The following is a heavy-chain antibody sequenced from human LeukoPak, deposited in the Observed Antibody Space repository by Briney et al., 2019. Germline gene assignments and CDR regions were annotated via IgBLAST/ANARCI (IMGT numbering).Heavy chain of an antibody. CDR1: GFSFTNFW. J-gene: IGHJ4*02. CDR2: IHPEGNEK. Sequence: GGSLRLSCAVSGFSFTNFWMSWVRQAPGRGLEWVANIHPEGNEKYHVESVKGRFTISRDNTKNLLFLQMNGLRVGDTAVYYCARGDAFSGDHWGQGTLVTVSS. CDR3: ARGDAFSGDH. V-gene: IGHV3-7*04.